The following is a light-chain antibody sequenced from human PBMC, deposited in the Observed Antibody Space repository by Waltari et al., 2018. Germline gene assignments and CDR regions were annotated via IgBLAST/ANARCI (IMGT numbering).Light chain of an antibody. Sequence: EIGLTQSPAILSFSPGERATLSCRASQSVGTYLAWYQQRPGQSPRLLIYDASYRATGIPARFSGSGSETDFTLTISSLQPEDFAVYYCQQRRSWPLTFGGGTRVQI. J-gene: IGKJ4*01. V-gene: IGKV3-11*01. CDR1: QSVGTY. CDR2: DAS. CDR3: QQRRSWPLT.